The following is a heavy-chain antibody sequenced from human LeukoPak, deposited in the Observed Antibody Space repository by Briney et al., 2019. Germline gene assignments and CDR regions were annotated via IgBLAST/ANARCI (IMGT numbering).Heavy chain of an antibody. Sequence: SLSLGCAADGRSVGNYGMHWVRPAPGKGLEWASGISWNSGSIGYADSVKGRFTISRDNAKNSLYLQMNSLRAEDTALYYCANGRAAAGPPADYWGQGTLVTVSS. V-gene: IGHV3-9*01. CDR3: ANGRAAAGPPADY. D-gene: IGHD6-13*01. J-gene: IGHJ4*02. CDR1: GRSVGNYG. CDR2: ISWNSGSI.